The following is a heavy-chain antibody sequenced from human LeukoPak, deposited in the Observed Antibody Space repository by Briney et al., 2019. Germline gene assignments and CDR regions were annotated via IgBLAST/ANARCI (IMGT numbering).Heavy chain of an antibody. D-gene: IGHD5-18*01. CDR2: ISSSSSIM. CDR1: GFTFSNYA. V-gene: IGHV3-48*01. CDR3: ARARGYSYGYSDY. J-gene: IGHJ4*02. Sequence: PGGSLRLSCAASGFTFSNYAMSWVRQAPGKGLEWVSYISSSSSIMDYADSVKGRFTISRDNAKNSLYLQMNSLRAEDTAVYYCARARGYSYGYSDYWGQGTLVTVSS.